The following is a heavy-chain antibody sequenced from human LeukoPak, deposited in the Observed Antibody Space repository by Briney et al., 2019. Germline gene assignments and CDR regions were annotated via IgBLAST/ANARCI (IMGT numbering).Heavy chain of an antibody. V-gene: IGHV4-59*01. Sequence: PSETLSLTCTVSGGSISSYYWSWIRQPPGKGLEWIGYIYYSGSTNYNPSLKSQVTISVDTSKNQFSLKLSSVTAADTAVYYCARESHSSSLDYWGQGTLVTVSS. CDR3: ARESHSSSLDY. CDR2: IYYSGST. CDR1: GGSISSYY. D-gene: IGHD6-13*01. J-gene: IGHJ4*02.